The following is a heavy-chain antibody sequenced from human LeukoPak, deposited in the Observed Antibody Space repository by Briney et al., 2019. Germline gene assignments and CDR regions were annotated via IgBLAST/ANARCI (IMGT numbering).Heavy chain of an antibody. D-gene: IGHD6-19*01. V-gene: IGHV3-74*01. CDR3: AREDVDIAVAASGAFDI. CDR1: KFTFSTYW. J-gene: IGHJ3*02. Sequence: PGGSLGLSCAASKFTFSTYWMHWVRQAPGKGLVWVSRIISDGSTTSYADSVKGRFTISRDNAKSTLYLQMNSLRAEDTAVYYCAREDVDIAVAASGAFDIWGQGTMVTVSS. CDR2: IISDGSTT.